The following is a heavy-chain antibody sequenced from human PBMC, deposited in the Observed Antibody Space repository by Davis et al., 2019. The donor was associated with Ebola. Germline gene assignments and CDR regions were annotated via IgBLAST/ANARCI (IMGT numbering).Heavy chain of an antibody. V-gene: IGHV4-59*01. D-gene: IGHD3-10*02. J-gene: IGHJ4*02. Sequence: SETLSLTCTVSGGSISSYYWSWIRQPPGKGLEWIGEINHSGSTNYNPSLKSRVTISVDTSKNQFSLKLSSVTAADTAVYYCASMLGLEYYFDYWGQGTLVTVSS. CDR2: INHSGST. CDR1: GGSISSYY. CDR3: ASMLGLEYYFDY.